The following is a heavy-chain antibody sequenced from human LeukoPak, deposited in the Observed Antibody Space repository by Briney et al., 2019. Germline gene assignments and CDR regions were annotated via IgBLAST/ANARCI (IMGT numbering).Heavy chain of an antibody. CDR2: IIPIFGTA. CDR1: GSTFSSYA. D-gene: IGHD2/OR15-2a*01. J-gene: IGHJ4*02. CDR3: ARAGTTSYFDY. V-gene: IGHV1-69*05. Sequence: SAKVSCKASGSTFSSYAISWVRQAPGQGLEWMGRIIPIFGTANYAQKFQGRVTITTDESTSTAYMELSSLRSEDTAVYYCARAGTTSYFDYWGQGTLVTVSS.